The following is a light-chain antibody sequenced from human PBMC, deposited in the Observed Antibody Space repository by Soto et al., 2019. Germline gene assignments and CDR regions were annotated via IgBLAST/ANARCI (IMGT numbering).Light chain of an antibody. CDR2: GAS. CDR3: QQYGSSPFT. J-gene: IGKJ4*01. Sequence: EIVLTQSPGTLSLSPGERATLSCRASQSVSSSYLAWYRQKPGQAPRLLIYGASSRATGIPDRFSGSGSGTDFTLTISRLEPEDFAVYYCQQYGSSPFTFGGGTNVEIK. V-gene: IGKV3-20*01. CDR1: QSVSSSY.